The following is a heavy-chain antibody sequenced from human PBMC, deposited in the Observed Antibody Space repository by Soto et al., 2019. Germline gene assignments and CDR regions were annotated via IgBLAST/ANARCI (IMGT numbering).Heavy chain of an antibody. CDR2: ISSSSSTI. D-gene: IGHD3-22*01. V-gene: IGHV3-48*02. CDR1: GFTFSSYS. CDR3: AREGSGSVFYYYGMDV. Sequence: PGGSLRLSCAASGFTFSSYSMNWVRQAPGKGLEWVSYISSSSSTIYYADSVKGRFTISRDSAKNSLYLQMNSLGDEDTAVYYYAREGSGSVFYYYGMDVWGQGTTVTVSS. J-gene: IGHJ6*02.